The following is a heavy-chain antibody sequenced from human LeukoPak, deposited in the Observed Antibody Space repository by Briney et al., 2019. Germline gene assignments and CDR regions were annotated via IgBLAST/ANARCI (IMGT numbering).Heavy chain of an antibody. J-gene: IGHJ4*02. CDR3: ARAHRMVRGVPDY. V-gene: IGHV3-11*01. CDR2: ISSSGSTI. Sequence: GGPLRLSCAASGFTFSDYYMSWIRQAPGKGLEWVSYISSSGSTIYYADSVKGRFTISRDNAKNSLYLQMNSLRAEDTAVYYCARAHRMVRGVPDYWGQGTLVTVSP. CDR1: GFTFSDYY. D-gene: IGHD3-10*01.